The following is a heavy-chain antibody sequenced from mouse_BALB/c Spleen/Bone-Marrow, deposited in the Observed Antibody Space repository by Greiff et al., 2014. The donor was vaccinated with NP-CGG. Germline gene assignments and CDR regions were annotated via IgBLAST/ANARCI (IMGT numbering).Heavy chain of an antibody. Sequence: QVQLKESGPGLVAPSQSLSITCTVSGFSLTSYGVHWVRQPPGKGLEWLGAIWAGGSTNYNSALMSRLSITKDNSKSQVFLEMDSLQTDDTAMYYCARVFTTATWGFAYWGQGTLATVSA. J-gene: IGHJ3*01. CDR2: IWAGGST. D-gene: IGHD1-2*01. CDR1: GFSLTSYG. CDR3: ARVFTTATWGFAY. V-gene: IGHV2-9*02.